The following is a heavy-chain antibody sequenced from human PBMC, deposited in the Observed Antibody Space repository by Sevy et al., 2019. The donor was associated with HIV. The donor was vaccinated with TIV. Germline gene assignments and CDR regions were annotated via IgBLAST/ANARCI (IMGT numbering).Heavy chain of an antibody. CDR2: TSSDGSNK. D-gene: IGHD6-13*01. J-gene: IGHJ4*02. CDR1: GFTFSGYG. CDR3: ANAPFADYSRTIAWCRFDY. V-gene: IGHV3-30*18. Sequence: GGSLRLSCAASGFTFSGYGMHWIRQAPGKGLEWLAVTSSDGSNKYYANSVKGRFTISTDNSKKRMYLQMNSLRVEDTTVKYCANAPFADYSRTIAWCRFDYWGQGTLVTVSS.